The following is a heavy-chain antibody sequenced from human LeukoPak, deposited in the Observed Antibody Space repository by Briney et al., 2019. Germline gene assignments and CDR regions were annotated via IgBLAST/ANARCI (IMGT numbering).Heavy chain of an antibody. CDR2: IYYSENT. V-gene: IGHV4-39*07. CDR1: GGSISSSSYY. D-gene: IGHD2-15*01. Sequence: SETLSLTCTVSGGSISSSSYYWGWIRQPPGKGLEWIGSIYYSENTYYNPSLKSRVTISVDTSKNQFSLKLSSVTAADTAVYYCASGLLSFDYWGQGTLVTVSS. J-gene: IGHJ4*02. CDR3: ASGLLSFDY.